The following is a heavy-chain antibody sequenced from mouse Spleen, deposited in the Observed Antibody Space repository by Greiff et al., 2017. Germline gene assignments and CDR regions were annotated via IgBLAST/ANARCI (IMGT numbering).Heavy chain of an antibody. Sequence: QVQLQQSGAELMKPGASVKLSCKATGYTFTGYWIEWVKQRPGHGLEWIGEILPGSGSTNYNEKFKGKATFTADTSSNTAYMQLSSLTTEDSAIYYCASPYGSSLHWYFDVWGAGTTVTVSS. V-gene: IGHV1-9*01. CDR1: GYTFTGYW. D-gene: IGHD1-1*01. CDR3: ASPYGSSLHWYFDV. J-gene: IGHJ1*01. CDR2: ILPGSGST.